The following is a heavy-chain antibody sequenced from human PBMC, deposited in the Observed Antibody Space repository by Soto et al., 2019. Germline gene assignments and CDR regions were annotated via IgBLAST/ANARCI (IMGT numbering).Heavy chain of an antibody. CDR2: ISSTTNYI. CDR1: CFTFTIYI. Sequence: SLKLXCSASCFTFTIYIMNCFHQSPGKGLEWVSSISSTTNYIYYGDSMKGRFTISRDNAKNSLYMEMNSLRAEDTAVYYCARESEDITSKFEYWGQGTLVTVSS. J-gene: IGHJ4*02. V-gene: IGHV3-21*06. CDR3: ARESEDITSKFEY.